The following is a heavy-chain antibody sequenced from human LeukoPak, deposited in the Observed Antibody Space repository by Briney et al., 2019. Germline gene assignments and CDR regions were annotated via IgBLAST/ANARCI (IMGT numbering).Heavy chain of an antibody. CDR1: GGTFSNDA. J-gene: IGHJ4*02. V-gene: IGHV1-69*11. Sequence: PSVKLSCKASGGTFSNDAISWVRQAPGEGLKWMGRIIPFLGTTNYAHNFQGRVTITADQATQTAYMELRSVRSEDTAVYFCARGPSSDLGTGFFFGYFDDWGQGTLITVSS. D-gene: IGHD3/OR15-3a*01. CDR3: ARGPSSDLGTGFFFGYFDD. CDR2: IIPFLGTT.